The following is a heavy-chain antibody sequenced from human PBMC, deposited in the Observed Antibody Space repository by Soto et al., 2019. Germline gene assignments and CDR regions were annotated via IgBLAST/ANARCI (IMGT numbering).Heavy chain of an antibody. J-gene: IGHJ3*02. CDR1: GGSISSYY. V-gene: IGHV4-59*08. Sequence: SETLSLTCTVSGGSISSYYWSWIRQPPGKGLEWIGYIYYSGSTNYNPSLKSRATISVDTSKNQFSLKLSSVTAADTAVYYCASPNLYSRGWEDLDAFDIWGQGKMVTVSS. CDR3: ASPNLYSRGWEDLDAFDI. CDR2: IYYSGST. D-gene: IGHD6-19*01.